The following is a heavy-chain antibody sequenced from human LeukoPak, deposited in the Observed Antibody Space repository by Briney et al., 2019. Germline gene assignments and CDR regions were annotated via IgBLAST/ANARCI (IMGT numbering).Heavy chain of an antibody. Sequence: GGSLRLSCAASGFTFSDAWMNWVRQAPGKGLEWVGRIKSKTHGETIDYAAPVKGRFTISRDDSENTVYLQMNSLKTEDTAVYYCTTDGGKMRLVLESYWGQGTLVTVSS. CDR1: GFTFSDAW. CDR3: TTDGGKMRLVLESY. D-gene: IGHD6-19*01. J-gene: IGHJ4*02. V-gene: IGHV3-15*01. CDR2: IKSKTHGETI.